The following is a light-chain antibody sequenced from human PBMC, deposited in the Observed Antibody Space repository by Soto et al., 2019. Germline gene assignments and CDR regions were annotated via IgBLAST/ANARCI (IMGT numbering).Light chain of an antibody. Sequence: DIQMTQSPSTLSASVGARVTITCRASQTISSWLAWYQQKPWKAPKLLIYDASTLEGGVPSSFTGSGSGTEFTLTFSSLQPDDFATYYCQQYNSYSWTFGQGTKVEIK. J-gene: IGKJ1*01. CDR3: QQYNSYSWT. V-gene: IGKV1-5*01. CDR1: QTISSW. CDR2: DAS.